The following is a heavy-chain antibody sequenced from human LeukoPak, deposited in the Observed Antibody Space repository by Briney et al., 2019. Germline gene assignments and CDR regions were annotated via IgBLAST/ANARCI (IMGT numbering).Heavy chain of an antibody. CDR3: AKDIEYSSSPGAFDI. V-gene: IGHV3-48*04. D-gene: IGHD6-6*01. J-gene: IGHJ3*02. CDR2: ISSSSSTI. Sequence: PGGSLRLSCAASGFTFSSYSMNWVRQAPGKGLEWVSYISSSSSTIYYADSVKGRFTISRDNAKNSLYLQMNSLRAEDTAVYYCAKDIEYSSSPGAFDIWGQGTMVTVSS. CDR1: GFTFSSYS.